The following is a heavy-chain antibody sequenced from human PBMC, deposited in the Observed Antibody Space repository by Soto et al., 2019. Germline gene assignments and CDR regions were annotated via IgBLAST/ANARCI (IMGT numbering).Heavy chain of an antibody. CDR3: ARAGERCSTAVTGFDY. CDR2: TYYRSKWYN. D-gene: IGHD6-19*01. V-gene: IGHV6-1*01. Sequence: SQTLSLTCAISGDSVSSNRVVWNWIRQSPSRGLEWLGKTYYRSKWYNEYAVFVKSRMTINPDTANNQFSLHLSSVTPEDTAVYYCARAGERCSTAVTGFDYWGQGILVTVSS. CDR1: GDSVSSNRVV. J-gene: IGHJ4*02.